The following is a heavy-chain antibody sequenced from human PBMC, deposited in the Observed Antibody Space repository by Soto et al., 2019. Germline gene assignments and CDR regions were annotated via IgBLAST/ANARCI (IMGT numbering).Heavy chain of an antibody. J-gene: IGHJ6*02. CDR3: ARQDPSDYYYGMDV. V-gene: IGHV5-10-1*01. Sequence: GESLKISCKGSGYSLTSYWISWVRQMPGKGLEWMGRIDPSDSYTNYSPSFQGHVTISADKSISTAYLQWSSLKASDTAMYYCARQDPSDYYYGMDVWGQGTTVTVSS. CDR1: GYSLTSYW. CDR2: IDPSDSYT.